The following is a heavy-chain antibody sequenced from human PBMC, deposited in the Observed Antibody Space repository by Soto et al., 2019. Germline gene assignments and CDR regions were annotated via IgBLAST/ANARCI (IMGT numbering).Heavy chain of an antibody. Sequence: SETLSLTCTASGGSISGYYWSWIRQPPGKGLEWIGYISYSGSTNYNPSLKSRLTISLDTSKNQFSLKLSSVTAADTAVYYCARGWGEAFDYWGQGTLVSVSS. J-gene: IGHJ4*02. CDR2: ISYSGST. CDR3: ARGWGEAFDY. V-gene: IGHV4-59*01. CDR1: GGSISGYY. D-gene: IGHD3-16*01.